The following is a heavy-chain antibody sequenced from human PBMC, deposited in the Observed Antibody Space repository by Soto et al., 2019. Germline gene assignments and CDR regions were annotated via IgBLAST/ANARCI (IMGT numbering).Heavy chain of an antibody. V-gene: IGHV1-69*06. CDR3: ARAPATNYDFWSGIYPFDY. Sequence: GASVKVSCKASGGTFSSYAISWVRQAPGQGLEWMGGIIPIFGTANYAQKFQGRVTITADKSTSTAYMELSSLRSEDTAVYYCARAPATNYDFWSGIYPFDYWGQGTLVTVSS. CDR1: GGTFSSYA. D-gene: IGHD3-3*01. CDR2: IIPIFGTA. J-gene: IGHJ4*02.